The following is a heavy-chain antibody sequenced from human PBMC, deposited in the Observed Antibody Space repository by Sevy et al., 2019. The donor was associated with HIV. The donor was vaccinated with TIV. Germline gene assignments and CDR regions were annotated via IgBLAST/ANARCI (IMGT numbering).Heavy chain of an antibody. V-gene: IGHV3-21*01. D-gene: IGHD3-10*01. CDR3: ARTYGSGSYRLDP. CDR1: GFTFSSYS. Sequence: GGSLRLSCAASGFTFSSYSMNWVRQAPGKGLEWVSSISSSSSYIYYADSVKGRFTISRDNAENSLYLQMNSLRAEDTAVYYCARTYGSGSYRLDPWGQGTLVTVSS. CDR2: ISSSSSYI. J-gene: IGHJ5*02.